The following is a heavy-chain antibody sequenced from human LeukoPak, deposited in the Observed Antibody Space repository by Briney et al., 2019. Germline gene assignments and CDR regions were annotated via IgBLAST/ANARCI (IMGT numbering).Heavy chain of an antibody. D-gene: IGHD6-13*01. Sequence: SETLSLTCTVSGGSISNYYWNWIRQPPGKGLEWIGYIYYTGSTNYNPSLKSRVTMSVDTSKNQFSLNLKSVTPEDTAVYYCAGNLIPEQLVLNFWGQGTLVTVSS. CDR2: IYYTGST. J-gene: IGHJ4*02. V-gene: IGHV4-59*01. CDR3: AGNLIPEQLVLNF. CDR1: GGSISNYY.